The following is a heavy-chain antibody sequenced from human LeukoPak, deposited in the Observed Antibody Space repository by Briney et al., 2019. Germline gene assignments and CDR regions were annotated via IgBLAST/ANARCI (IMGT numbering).Heavy chain of an antibody. D-gene: IGHD1-1*01. J-gene: IGHJ4*02. CDR1: GYTFTGYY. CDR3: AILGSLVQLEPFDY. V-gene: IGHV1-2*02. CDR2: INPNSGGT. Sequence: GASVKVSCKASGYTFTGYYMHWVRQAPGQGLEWMGWINPNSGGTNYAQKFQGRVTMTRDTSISTAYMELSRLRSDDTAVYDCAILGSLVQLEPFDYWGRGTLVTVSS.